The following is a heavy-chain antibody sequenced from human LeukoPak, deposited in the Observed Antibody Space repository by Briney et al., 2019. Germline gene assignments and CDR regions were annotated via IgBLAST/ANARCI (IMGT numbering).Heavy chain of an antibody. CDR3: ARTTRSRSAFDI. J-gene: IGHJ3*02. V-gene: IGHV1-8*01. D-gene: IGHD4-17*01. Sequence: ASVKVSRKASRYTFTSYDIHWVRQATGQGLEWMDWMNPHSGNTGYAQKFQGRVTMTRNTSMSTAYMELSSLRSEDTAVYCCARTTRSRSAFDIWGQGTMVTVSS. CDR2: MNPHSGNT. CDR1: RYTFTSYD.